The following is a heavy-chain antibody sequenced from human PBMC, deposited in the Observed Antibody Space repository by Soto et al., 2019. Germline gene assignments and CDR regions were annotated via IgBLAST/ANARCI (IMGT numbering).Heavy chain of an antibody. CDR3: ATGYCSGGSCYSGSYYFDD. Sequence: GWSLRLSCAASGFTFSSYGMHWVRQAPGKGLEWVAVISYDGSNKYYADSVKGRFTISRDNSKNTLYLQMNSLRAEDTAVYYCATGYCSGGSCYSGSYYFDDWGQGTLVTFSS. D-gene: IGHD2-15*01. V-gene: IGHV3-30*03. J-gene: IGHJ4*01. CDR1: GFTFSSYG. CDR2: ISYDGSNK.